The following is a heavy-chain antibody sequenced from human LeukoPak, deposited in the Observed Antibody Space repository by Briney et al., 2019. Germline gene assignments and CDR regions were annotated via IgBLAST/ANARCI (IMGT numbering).Heavy chain of an antibody. J-gene: IGHJ4*02. CDR3: AKAGGSYGEAFDY. D-gene: IGHD1-26*01. CDR2: IKSKSDGGTT. CDR1: GFTFSNAW. V-gene: IGHV3-15*01. Sequence: PGGPLRLSCAASGFTFSNAWMSWVRQAPGKGLEWVGRIKSKSDGGTTDYAAPVKGRFTISRDDSKNTLYLQMNSLRAEDTAVYYCAKAGGSYGEAFDYWGQGTLVTVSS.